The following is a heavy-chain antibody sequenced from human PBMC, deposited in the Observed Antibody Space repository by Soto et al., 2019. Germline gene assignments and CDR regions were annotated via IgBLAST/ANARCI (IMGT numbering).Heavy chain of an antibody. J-gene: IGHJ4*02. Sequence: GESLKISCKGSGYSFTSYWISWVRQMPGKGLEWMGRIDPSDSYTNYSPSFQGHVTISADKSISTAYLQWSSLKASDTAMYYCASDVNDYVWGSYRPFDYWGQGTLVTVSS. CDR3: ASDVNDYVWGSYRPFDY. CDR1: GYSFTSYW. V-gene: IGHV5-10-1*01. D-gene: IGHD3-16*02. CDR2: IDPSDSYT.